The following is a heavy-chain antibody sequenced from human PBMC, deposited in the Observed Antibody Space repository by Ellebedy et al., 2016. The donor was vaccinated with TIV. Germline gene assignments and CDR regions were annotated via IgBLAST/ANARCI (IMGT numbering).Heavy chain of an antibody. V-gene: IGHV3-23*01. CDR2: IPDIDNGAST. D-gene: IGHD5-18*01. CDR1: GFTFSTYA. Sequence: PGGSLRLSCAASGFTFSTYAMGWVRQAPGKGLEWVSYIPDIDNGASTYFADSVKGRFTISRDDSRNTLHLQMNSLRVEDTAVYYCAREYPGYINAWDSWGQGTLVTVSS. J-gene: IGHJ5*01. CDR3: AREYPGYINAWDS.